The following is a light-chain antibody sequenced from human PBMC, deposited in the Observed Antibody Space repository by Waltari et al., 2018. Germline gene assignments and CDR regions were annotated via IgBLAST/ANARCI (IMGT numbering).Light chain of an antibody. CDR3: QQNYRTPPT. V-gene: IGKV1-39*01. CDR1: QSISDY. J-gene: IGKJ1*01. Sequence: DSQVIQSRSSLSASVGGSVPSTWRASQSISDYLNWFQVKPGRAPNLLIYAATGLQSGVPAGFNGSGSGAQFTLTISRLRPEDSASYFCQQNYRTPPTVGQGTKVEI. CDR2: AAT.